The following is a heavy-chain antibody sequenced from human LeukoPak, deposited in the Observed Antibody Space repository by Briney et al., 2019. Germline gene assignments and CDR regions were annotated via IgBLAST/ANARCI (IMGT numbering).Heavy chain of an antibody. V-gene: IGHV5-51*01. CDR2: IYHGDSDT. D-gene: IGHD4-11*01. J-gene: IGHJ2*01. CDR1: GYSFTSYW. CDR3: ARSYSNSWYFDL. Sequence: VESLKLSCQGSGYSFTSYWIGWVRQMPGKGLEWMGIIYHGDSDTRYSPSFQGQVTISDDKSISTAYLQWSSLKASDTAMYYCARSYSNSWYFDLWGRGTLVTVSS.